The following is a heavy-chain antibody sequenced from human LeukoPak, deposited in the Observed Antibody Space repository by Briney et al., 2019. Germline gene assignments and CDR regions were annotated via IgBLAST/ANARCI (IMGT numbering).Heavy chain of an antibody. V-gene: IGHV4-34*01. Sequence: PSETLSLTCAVYGGSFGGYYWSWIRQPPGKGLEWIGEINHSGSTNYNPSLKSRVTISVDTSKNQFSLKLSSVTAADTAVYYCARLGIAVAGIRWFDPWGQGTLVTVSS. CDR2: INHSGST. CDR1: GGSFGGYY. D-gene: IGHD6-19*01. J-gene: IGHJ5*02. CDR3: ARLGIAVAGIRWFDP.